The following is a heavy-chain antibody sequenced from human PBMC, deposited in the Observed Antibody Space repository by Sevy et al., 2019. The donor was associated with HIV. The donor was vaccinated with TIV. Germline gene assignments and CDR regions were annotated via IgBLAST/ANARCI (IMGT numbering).Heavy chain of an antibody. CDR2: IYYSGST. D-gene: IGHD1-26*01. V-gene: IGHV4-59*08. CDR1: GGSISSYY. Sequence: SLTCTVSGGSISSYYWSWIRQPPGKGLEWIGYIYYSGSTNYNPSLKSRVTISVDTSKNQFSLKLSSVTAADTAVYYCARHGAQVGASDYWGQGTLVTVSS. CDR3: ARHGAQVGASDY. J-gene: IGHJ4*02.